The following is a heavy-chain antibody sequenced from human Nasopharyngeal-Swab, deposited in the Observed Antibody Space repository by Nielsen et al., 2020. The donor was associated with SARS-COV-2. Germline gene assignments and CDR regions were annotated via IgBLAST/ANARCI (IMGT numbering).Heavy chain of an antibody. V-gene: IGHV1-69*01. CDR2: IIPIFGTA. J-gene: IGHJ4*02. CDR3: ARDIYGDYVGY. D-gene: IGHD4-17*01. Sequence: WVRQAPGQGLEWMGGIIPIFGTADYAQKFQGRVTITADGSTSTAYMELSSLRSEDTAVYYCARDIYGDYVGYWGQGTLVTVSS.